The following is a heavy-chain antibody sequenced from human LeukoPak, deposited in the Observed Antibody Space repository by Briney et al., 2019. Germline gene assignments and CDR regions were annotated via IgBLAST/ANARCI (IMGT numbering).Heavy chain of an antibody. V-gene: IGHV3-21*01. CDR3: ARDSYYYDSSGYLGYFQH. CDR1: GFTFSSYS. J-gene: IGHJ1*01. CDR2: ISSSSSYI. D-gene: IGHD3-22*01. Sequence: GGSLRLSCAASGFTFSSYSMNWVRQAPGKGLEWVSSISSSSSYIYYADSVKGRFTISRDNAKNSLYLQMNSLRAEDTAVYYCARDSYYYDSSGYLGYFQHWGQGTLVTVSP.